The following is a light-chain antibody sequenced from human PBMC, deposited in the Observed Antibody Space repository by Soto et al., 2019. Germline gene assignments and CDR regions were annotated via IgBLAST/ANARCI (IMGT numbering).Light chain of an antibody. CDR3: QHYGGSPFT. CDR1: QSVSVNS. V-gene: IGKV3-20*01. J-gene: IGKJ3*01. CDR2: AAS. Sequence: EIVLTQAPGTLSLSPGERATLSCRASQSVSVNSLAWYQQKGGQAPRLLIYAASTRATGVPDRFSGSGLGTDFVFTFSRLETEDFAGYYCQHYGGSPFTFGPGTKWISN.